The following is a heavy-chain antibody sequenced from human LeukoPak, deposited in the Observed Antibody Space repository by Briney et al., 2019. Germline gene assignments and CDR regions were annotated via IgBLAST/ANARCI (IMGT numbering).Heavy chain of an antibody. J-gene: IGHJ4*02. CDR2: INQSGST. CDR1: GGSFSGYY. CDR3: ATTNVLLWFGELSKTAYFDY. V-gene: IGHV4-34*01. Sequence: SETLSLTCTVYGGSFSGYYWSWIRQPPGKGLEWIGEINQSGSTNYKPSLKSRVTISVDTSKNQFSLKLSSVTAADTAVYYCATTNVLLWFGELSKTAYFDYWGQGTLVTVSS. D-gene: IGHD3-10*01.